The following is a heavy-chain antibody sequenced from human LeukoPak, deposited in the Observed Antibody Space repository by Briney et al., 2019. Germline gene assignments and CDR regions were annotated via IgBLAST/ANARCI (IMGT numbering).Heavy chain of an antibody. CDR1: GFTFSSHA. D-gene: IGHD3-3*01. J-gene: IGHJ4*02. Sequence: GGSLRLSCAASGFTFSSHAMGWVRQAPGKGLEWVSGIGGLGGSTYYAGSVKGRFTIPRDNSQNTLYLRMNSLRADDTAVYYCARDPGVVAFHYFDYWGQGSLVTVSS. CDR3: ARDPGVVAFHYFDY. CDR2: IGGLGGST. V-gene: IGHV3-23*01.